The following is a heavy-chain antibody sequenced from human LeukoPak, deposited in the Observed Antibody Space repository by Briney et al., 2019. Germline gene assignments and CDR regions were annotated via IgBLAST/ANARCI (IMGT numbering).Heavy chain of an antibody. Sequence: SQTLSLTCAISGDSVSSKIASWNWIRQSPSRGLEWLGRTYSRSKWFNDYAVSVKSRITVNPDASKNQFSLHLTSVTPDDTAVYYCARGTGSLDYWGQGTLVTVSS. V-gene: IGHV6-1*01. CDR2: TYSRSKWFN. J-gene: IGHJ4*02. CDR3: ARGTGSLDY. CDR1: GDSVSSKIAS. D-gene: IGHD1-26*01.